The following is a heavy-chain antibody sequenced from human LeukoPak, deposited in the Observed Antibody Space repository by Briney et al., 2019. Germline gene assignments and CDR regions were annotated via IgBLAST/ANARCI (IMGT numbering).Heavy chain of an antibody. J-gene: IGHJ6*03. CDR3: ARKSSYYYYYMDV. CDR2: IYPGDSDT. Sequence: GESLKISCKGSGYSFTSYWIGWVRQMPGKGLEWMGIIYPGDSDTRYSPSFQGQVTISADKSISTAYLQRSSLKASDTAMYYCARKSSYYYYYMDVWGKGTTVTVSS. CDR1: GYSFTSYW. V-gene: IGHV5-51*01.